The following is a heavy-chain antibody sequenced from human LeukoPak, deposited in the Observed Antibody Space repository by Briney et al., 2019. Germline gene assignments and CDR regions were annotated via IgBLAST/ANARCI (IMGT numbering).Heavy chain of an antibody. CDR1: GYTFTGYY. V-gene: IGHV1-2*04. D-gene: IGHD3-22*01. Sequence: ASVKVSCKASGYTFTGYYMHWVRQAPGQGLEWMGWINPNSGGTNYAQKFQGWVTMTRDTSISTAYMELSRLRPDDTAVYYCARDKGTMSDAFDIWGQGTMVTVSS. CDR3: ARDKGTMSDAFDI. J-gene: IGHJ3*02. CDR2: INPNSGGT.